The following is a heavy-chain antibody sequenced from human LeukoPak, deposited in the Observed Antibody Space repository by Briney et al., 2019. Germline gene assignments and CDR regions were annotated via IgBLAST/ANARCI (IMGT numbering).Heavy chain of an antibody. CDR1: GFSFTSYW. J-gene: IGHJ4*02. D-gene: IGHD6-13*01. CDR3: ARAIAAAVNYFDY. CDR2: IKQDGNEK. V-gene: IGHV3-7*04. Sequence: GGSLRLSCAASGFSFTSYWMSWVRQAPGKGLEWVANIKQDGNEKYYADSVKGRFTISRDNAKNSLDLQMNSLRAEDTAVYYCARAIAAAVNYFDYWGQGTLVTVSS.